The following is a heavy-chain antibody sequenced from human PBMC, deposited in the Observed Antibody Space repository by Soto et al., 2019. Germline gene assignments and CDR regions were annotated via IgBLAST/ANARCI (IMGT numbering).Heavy chain of an antibody. CDR1: GGSISSGGYS. J-gene: IGHJ5*02. CDR3: ARSREGRNNLFDP. V-gene: IGHV4-30-2*01. Sequence: QLQLQESGSGLVKPSQTLSLTCAVSGGSISSGGYSWSWIRQPPGKGLEWIGYIYHSGSTYYNPALKRRVTLSVDRSKNQFSLKLSSVTAADTAVYYCARSREGRNNLFDPWGQGTLVTVSS. D-gene: IGHD1-26*01. CDR2: IYHSGST.